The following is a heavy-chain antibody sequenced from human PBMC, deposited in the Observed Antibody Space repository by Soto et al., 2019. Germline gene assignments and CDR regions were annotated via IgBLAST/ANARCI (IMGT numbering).Heavy chain of an antibody. CDR2: INPSGGST. Sequence: ASVEVCCTASGYTFTSYYMHWVRQAPGQGLEWMGIINPSGGSTSYAQKFQGRVTMTRDTSTSTVYMELSSLRSEDTAVYYCARDSGGSSFLDYWGQGTLVTVSS. CDR3: ARDSGGSSFLDY. CDR1: GYTFTSYY. V-gene: IGHV1-46*03. J-gene: IGHJ4*02. D-gene: IGHD1-26*01.